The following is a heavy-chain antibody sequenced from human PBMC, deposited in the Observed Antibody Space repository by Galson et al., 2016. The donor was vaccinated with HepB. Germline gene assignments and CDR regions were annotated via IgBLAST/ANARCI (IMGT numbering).Heavy chain of an antibody. D-gene: IGHD5-18*01. CDR3: ASPIHLWALEY. Sequence: ETLSLTCTVSGGSISSYYWNWIRQPPGKGLEWIGYIYYSGNTNYNPSPWSRVTISLDTSRNQFSLNLRSVTAADTAVYYCASPIHLWALEYWGQGTLVTVAS. CDR2: IYYSGNT. V-gene: IGHV4-59*01. J-gene: IGHJ4*01. CDR1: GGSISSYY.